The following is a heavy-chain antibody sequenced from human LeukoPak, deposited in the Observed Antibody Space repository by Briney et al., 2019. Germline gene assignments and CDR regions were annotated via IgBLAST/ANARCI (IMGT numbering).Heavy chain of an antibody. CDR2: ISGSGGST. CDR1: GFTFSSYA. Sequence: GGSLRLSCAASGFTFSSYAMSWVRQAPGKGLEWVSAISGSGGSTYYADSVKGRFTISRDISKNTLYLQMNSLRAEDTAVYYCAKMDSGRYYFDYWGQGTLVTVSS. J-gene: IGHJ4*02. V-gene: IGHV3-23*01. CDR3: AKMDSGRYYFDY. D-gene: IGHD5-12*01.